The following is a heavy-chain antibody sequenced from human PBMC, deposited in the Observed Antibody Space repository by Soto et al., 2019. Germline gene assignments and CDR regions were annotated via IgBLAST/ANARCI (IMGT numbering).Heavy chain of an antibody. CDR3: ARDSANYPAYYYDSSGYALDY. J-gene: IGHJ4*02. CDR2: ISAYNGNT. V-gene: IGHV1-18*01. Sequence: QVQLVQSGAEVKKPGASVKVSCKASGYTFTSYGISWVRQAPGQGLEWMGWISAYNGNTNYAQKLQGRVTMTTDTSTSTAYMELRSLRSDDTAVYYCARDSANYPAYYYDSSGYALDYWGQGTLVTVSS. D-gene: IGHD3-22*01. CDR1: GYTFTSYG.